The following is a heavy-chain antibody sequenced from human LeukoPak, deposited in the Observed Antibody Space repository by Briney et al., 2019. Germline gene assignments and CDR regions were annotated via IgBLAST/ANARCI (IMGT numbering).Heavy chain of an antibody. J-gene: IGHJ6*03. CDR1: GFTFDEYA. CDR2: IHWDGGST. Sequence: GGSLRLSCAASGFTFDEYAMHWVRQPAGRGLEWVSLIHWDGGSTYYADSVRGRFTISRDSRKNSLYLQMNDLRAEDTALYYCAKSGSRKDHYFHYMDVWGKGTTVTVSS. D-gene: IGHD3-10*01. V-gene: IGHV3-43D*03. CDR3: AKSGSRKDHYFHYMDV.